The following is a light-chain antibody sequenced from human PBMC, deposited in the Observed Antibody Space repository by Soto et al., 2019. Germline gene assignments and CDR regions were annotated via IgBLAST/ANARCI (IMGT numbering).Light chain of an antibody. V-gene: IGLV1-51*01. CDR1: SSNIGNNY. CDR2: ENN. J-gene: IGLJ2*01. CDR3: GTWDSSLSAGVV. Sequence: QSVLTQPPSVSAAPGQKVTISCSGSSSNIGNNYVSWYQQLPGTAPKLLIYENNKRPSGIPDRFSGSKSGTSATLGITGLQTGDEADYYSGTWDSSLSAGVVFGGGTKLTAL.